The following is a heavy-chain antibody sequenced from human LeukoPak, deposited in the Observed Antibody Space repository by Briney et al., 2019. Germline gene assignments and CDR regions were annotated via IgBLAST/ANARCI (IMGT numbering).Heavy chain of an antibody. V-gene: IGHV3-33*08. CDR2: IWYGGSNK. CDR3: ARVAVIYYYYMEV. J-gene: IGHJ6*03. CDR1: GFTFSSYG. D-gene: IGHD6-19*01. Sequence: GGSLRLSCAASGFTFSSYGMHWVRQAPGKGLEWVAVIWYGGSNKYYADSVKGRFTISRDNSKNTLYLQMNSLRAEDTAVYYCARVAVIYYYYMEVWGKGTTVTVSS.